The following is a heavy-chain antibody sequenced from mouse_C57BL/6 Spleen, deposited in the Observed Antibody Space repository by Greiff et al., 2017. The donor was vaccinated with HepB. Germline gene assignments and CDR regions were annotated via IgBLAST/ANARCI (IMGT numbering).Heavy chain of an antibody. CDR1: GYSFTDYN. CDR2: ITPNYGTT. Sequence: EVKLQESGPELVKPGASVKISCKASGYSFTDYNMNWVKQSNGKSLEWIGVITPNYGTTSYNQKFKGKATLTVDQSSSTAYMQLNSLTSEDSAVYYCASRNYGSSPFDYWGQGTTLTVSS. D-gene: IGHD1-1*01. V-gene: IGHV1-39*01. J-gene: IGHJ2*01. CDR3: ASRNYGSSPFDY.